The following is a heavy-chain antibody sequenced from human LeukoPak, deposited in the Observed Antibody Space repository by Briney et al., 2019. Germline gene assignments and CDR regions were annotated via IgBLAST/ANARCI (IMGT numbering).Heavy chain of an antibody. CDR3: AAQPDF. CDR2: IYYSGST. J-gene: IGHJ4*02. V-gene: IGHV4-59*01. D-gene: IGHD5-18*01. Sequence: GSLRLSCAASGFTFSSYAMSWVRQAPGKGLEWIGYIYYSGSTNYNPSLKSRVTMSVDTSKNQFSLKLTSVTAADTAVYYCAAQPDFWGQGTLVTVSS. CDR1: GFTFSSYA.